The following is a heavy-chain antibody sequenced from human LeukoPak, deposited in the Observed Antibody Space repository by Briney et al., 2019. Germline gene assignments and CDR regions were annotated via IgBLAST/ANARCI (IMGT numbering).Heavy chain of an antibody. CDR3: ARDRATIAAGDY. J-gene: IGHJ4*02. CDR2: IYTSGST. CDR1: GGSISSGSYY. Sequence: PSETLSLTCTVSGGSISSGSYYWSWIRQPAGKGLEWIGRIYTSGSTNYNPSLKSRVTISVDTSKNQFSLKLSSVTAADTAVYYCARDRATIAAGDYWGQGTLVTVSS. V-gene: IGHV4-61*02. D-gene: IGHD6-6*01.